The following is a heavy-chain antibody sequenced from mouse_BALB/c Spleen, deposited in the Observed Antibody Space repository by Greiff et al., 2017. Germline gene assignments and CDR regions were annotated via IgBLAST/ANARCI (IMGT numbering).Heavy chain of an antibody. CDR3: ARQSTMITYYAMDY. D-gene: IGHD2-4*01. J-gene: IGHJ4*01. CDR1: GFAFSSYD. V-gene: IGHV5-12-1*01. Sequence: DVHLVESGGGLVKPGGSLKLSCAASGFAFSSYDMSWVRQTPEKRLEWVAYISSGGGSTYYPDTVKGRFTISRDNAKNTLYLQMSSLKSEDTAMYYCARQSTMITYYAMDYWGQGTSVTVSS. CDR2: ISSGGGST.